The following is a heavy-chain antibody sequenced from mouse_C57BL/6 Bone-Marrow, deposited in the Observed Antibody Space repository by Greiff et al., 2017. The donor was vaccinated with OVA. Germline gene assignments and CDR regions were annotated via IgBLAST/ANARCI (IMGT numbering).Heavy chain of an antibody. Sequence: EVQGVESGGGLVKPGGSLKLSCAASGFTFSSYAMSWVRQTPEKRLEWVATISDGGSYTYYPDNVKGRFTISRDNAKNNLYLQMSLLKSADTPFYYFAREGLLRGAWFAYWGQGTLVTVSA. D-gene: IGHD1-1*01. CDR3: AREGLLRGAWFAY. CDR2: ISDGGSYT. CDR1: GFTFSSYA. V-gene: IGHV5-4*01. J-gene: IGHJ3*01.